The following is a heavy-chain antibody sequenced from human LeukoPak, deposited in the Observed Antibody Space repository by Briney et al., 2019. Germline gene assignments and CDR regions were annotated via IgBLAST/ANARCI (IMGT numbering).Heavy chain of an antibody. J-gene: IGHJ3*02. V-gene: IGHV4-59*01. CDR3: ARLYYYDSRLAFDI. CDR1: GGSISSYY. D-gene: IGHD3-22*01. CDR2: IYYSGST. Sequence: SSETLSLTCTVPGGSISSYYWSWIRQPPGKGLEWIGYIYYSGSTNYNPSLKSRVTISVDTSKNQFSLKLSSVTAADTAVYYCARLYYYDSRLAFDIWGQGTMVTVSS.